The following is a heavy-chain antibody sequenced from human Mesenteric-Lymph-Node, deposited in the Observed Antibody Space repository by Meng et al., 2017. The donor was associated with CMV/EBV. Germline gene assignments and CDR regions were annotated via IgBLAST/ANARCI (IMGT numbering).Heavy chain of an antibody. J-gene: IGHJ6*02. D-gene: IGHD3-3*01. V-gene: IGHV3-20*04. CDR2: INWNGGST. CDR3: AKGVSGVTIAGMDV. CDR1: GFTFDDYG. Sequence: GGSLRLSCAASGFTFDDYGMSWVRQAPGKGLEWVSGINWNGGSTGYADSVKGRFTISRDNAKNSLYLQMNSLRAEDTALYYCAKGVSGVTIAGMDVWGQGTTVTVSS.